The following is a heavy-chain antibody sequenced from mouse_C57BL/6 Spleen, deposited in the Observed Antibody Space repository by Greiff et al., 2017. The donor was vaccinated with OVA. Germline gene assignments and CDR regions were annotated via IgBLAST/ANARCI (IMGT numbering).Heavy chain of an antibody. Sequence: DVKLVESGGGLAQPGASLKLSCESNEYEFPSHNMSWVRKTPEKRLELVATINSDGGSTYYPDTMERRFIITRDNTKKTLYLRRSSLGSEHTALYYCARHGVVHWYFEVWGTGTTVTVSS. CDR2: INSDGGST. V-gene: IGHV5-2*01. CDR1: EYEFPSHN. CDR3: ARHGVVHWYFEV. D-gene: IGHD1-1*01. J-gene: IGHJ1*03.